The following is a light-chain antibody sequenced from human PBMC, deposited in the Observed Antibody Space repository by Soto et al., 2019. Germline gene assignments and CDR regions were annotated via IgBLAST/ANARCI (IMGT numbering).Light chain of an antibody. J-gene: IGKJ4*01. V-gene: IGKV1D-12*01. Sequence: DIQMTQSPSSVSASVGDRVTITCRASQHIGSWLAWYQQKPGKAPKLLIYTASTLQSGVPSRFRGSGSGTDFTLTINSLQPEDFATYYCQQGKSFPLTFGGGTEVENK. CDR1: QHIGSW. CDR3: QQGKSFPLT. CDR2: TAS.